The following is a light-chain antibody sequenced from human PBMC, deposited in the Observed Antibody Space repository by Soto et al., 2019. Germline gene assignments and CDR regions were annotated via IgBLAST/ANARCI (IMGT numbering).Light chain of an antibody. CDR1: QSVSSY. CDR2: DAS. V-gene: IGKV3-11*01. CDR3: QQRSNWPPLT. J-gene: IGKJ4*01. Sequence: EIVLTQSPATLSLSPGERATLSCRASQSVSSYLAWYQQKPCQAPTLLIYDASNRATGIPARFSGSGSGTDFSLTISSLEPEDFAVYYCQQRSNWPPLTFGEGNKVEIK.